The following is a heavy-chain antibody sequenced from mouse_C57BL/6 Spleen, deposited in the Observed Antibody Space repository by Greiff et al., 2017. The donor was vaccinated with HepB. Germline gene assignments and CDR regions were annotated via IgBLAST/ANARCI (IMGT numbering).Heavy chain of an antibody. J-gene: IGHJ4*01. CDR3: ARATPSFYYAMDY. V-gene: IGHV5-4*03. CDR1: GFTFSSYA. CDR2: ISDGGSYT. D-gene: IGHD1-2*01. Sequence: EVKRVESGGGLVKPGGSLKLSCAASGFTFSSYAMSWVRQTPEKRLEWVATISDGGSYTYYPDNVKGRFTISRDNAKNNLYLQMSHLKSEDTAMYYCARATPSFYYAMDYWGQGTSVTVSS.